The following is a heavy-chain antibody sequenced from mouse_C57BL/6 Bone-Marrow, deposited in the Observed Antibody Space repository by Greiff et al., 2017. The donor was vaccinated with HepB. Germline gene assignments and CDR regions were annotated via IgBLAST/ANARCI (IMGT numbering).Heavy chain of an antibody. CDR2: IRLKSDNYAT. D-gene: IGHD5-5*01. V-gene: IGHV6-3*01. CDR3: TILPGFAY. Sequence: EVKLVESGGGLVQPGGSMKLSCVASGFTFSNYWMNWVRQSPEKGLEWVAQIRLKSDNYATHYAESVKGRFTISRDDSKSSVYLQMNNLRAEDTGIYYCTILPGFAYWGQGTLVTVSA. CDR1: GFTFSNYW. J-gene: IGHJ3*01.